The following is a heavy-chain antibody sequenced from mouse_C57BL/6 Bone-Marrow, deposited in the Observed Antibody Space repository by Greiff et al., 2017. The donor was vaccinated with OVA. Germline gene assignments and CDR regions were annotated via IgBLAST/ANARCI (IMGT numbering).Heavy chain of an antibody. J-gene: IGHJ3*01. CDR2: ISDGGSYT. V-gene: IGHV5-4*03. CDR1: GFTFSSYA. Sequence: EVNVVESGGGLVKPGGSLKLSCAASGFTFSSYAMSWVRQTPEKRLEWVATISDGGSYTYYRDNVKGRFTISRDNAKNNLYLQMSHLKSEDTAMYYCASHYYGSPAWFAYWGQGTLVTVSA. CDR3: ASHYYGSPAWFAY. D-gene: IGHD1-1*01.